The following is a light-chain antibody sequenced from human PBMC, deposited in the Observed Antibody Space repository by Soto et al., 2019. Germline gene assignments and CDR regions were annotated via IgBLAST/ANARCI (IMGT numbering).Light chain of an antibody. CDR1: QGISSY. CDR3: QQLNYYPIT. V-gene: IGKV1-9*01. CDR2: AAS. J-gene: IGKJ5*01. Sequence: DIPLTQSPSFLSASVGDRVTITCRASQGISSYLAWYQQKAGKDPKLLIYAASTLQSGVPSRFSGSGSGTDFTLTISSLQPEDFATYYCQQLNYYPITFGQGTRLEIK.